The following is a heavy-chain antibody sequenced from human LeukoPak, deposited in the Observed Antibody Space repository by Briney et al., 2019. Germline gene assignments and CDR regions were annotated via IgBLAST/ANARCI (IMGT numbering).Heavy chain of an antibody. CDR1: GFTLSNNY. J-gene: IGHJ3*02. CDR2: IYKVGNT. CDR3: ARGLVVGGTGVWAFDI. D-gene: IGHD1-26*01. Sequence: GGSLRLSCAASGFTLSNNYMSWVRQAPGYGLEWVSVIYKVGNTFYADFVKGRFTISRDNSKNTLYLQMNSLRAEDTALYYCARGLVVGGTGVWAFDIWGQGTMVTVSS. V-gene: IGHV3-66*01.